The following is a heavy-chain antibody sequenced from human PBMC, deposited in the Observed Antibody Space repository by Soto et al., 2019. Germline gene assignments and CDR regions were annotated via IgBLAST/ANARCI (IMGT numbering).Heavy chain of an antibody. Sequence: VQLVESGGGLVQPGRSLRLSCAASGFTFDDYAMHWVRQAPGKGLEWVSGISWNSGSIGYADSVKGRFTISRDNAKNSLYLQMNSLRAEDTALYYCAKDIGPDILTGYLDYWGQGTLVTVSS. CDR1: GFTFDDYA. CDR3: AKDIGPDILTGYLDY. V-gene: IGHV3-9*01. D-gene: IGHD3-9*01. CDR2: ISWNSGSI. J-gene: IGHJ4*02.